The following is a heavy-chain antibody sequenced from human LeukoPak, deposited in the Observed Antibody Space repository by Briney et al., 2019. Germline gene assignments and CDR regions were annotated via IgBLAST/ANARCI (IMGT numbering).Heavy chain of an antibody. CDR1: GGSISRYY. D-gene: IGHD4-23*01. Sequence: SETLSLTCSVSGGSISRYYWSWIRQPPGKGLEWIGYIHNSSRTNYNPSLKSRVTISLDTSMDQFSLNLSSVTAADTAVYYCARGSPVGDYWGHGTLVTVSS. V-gene: IGHV4-59*01. CDR2: IHNSSRT. J-gene: IGHJ4*01. CDR3: ARGSPVGDY.